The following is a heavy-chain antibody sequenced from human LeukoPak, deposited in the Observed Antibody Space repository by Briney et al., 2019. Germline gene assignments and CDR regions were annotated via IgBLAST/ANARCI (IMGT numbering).Heavy chain of an antibody. D-gene: IGHD3-22*01. CDR3: ARGKTNYYDSSGYYYFDY. J-gene: IGHJ4*02. CDR2: IIPIFGTA. CDR1: GGTFSSYA. Sequence: GASVTVSCKASGGTFSSYAISWVRQAPGQGLEWMGGIIPIFGTANYAQKFQGRVTITTDESTSTAYMELSSLRSEDTAVYYCARGKTNYYDSSGYYYFDYWGQGTLVTVSS. V-gene: IGHV1-69*05.